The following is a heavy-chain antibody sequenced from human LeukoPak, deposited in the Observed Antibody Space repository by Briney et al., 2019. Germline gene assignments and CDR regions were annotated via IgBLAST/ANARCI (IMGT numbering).Heavy chain of an antibody. CDR2: IYYSGST. V-gene: IGHV4-39*07. D-gene: IGHD3-16*01. CDR1: GGSISSSSYY. J-gene: IGHJ6*03. CDR3: ARVGDGYYYYYMDV. Sequence: SETLSLTCTVSGGSISSSSYYWGWIRQPPGKGLEWIGSIYYSGSTYYNPSLKSRVTISVDTSKNQFSLKLSSVTAADTAVYYCARVGDGYYYYYMDVWGKGTTVTVSS.